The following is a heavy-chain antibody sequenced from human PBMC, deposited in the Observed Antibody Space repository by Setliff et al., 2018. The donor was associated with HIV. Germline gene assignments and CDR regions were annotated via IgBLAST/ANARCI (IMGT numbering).Heavy chain of an antibody. CDR3: ARHSAVNITPDGLGYYSIDV. V-gene: IGHV4-39*01. CDR1: GASISSHNYY. Sequence: SETLSLTCTVSGASISSHNYYWGWIRQSPGKGLEWIASIRSSGDTYYNPSLQSRVIISVDTSNNQISLKLTSVTAADTAVYYCARHSAVNITPDGLGYYSIDVWGKGTSVTVSS. J-gene: IGHJ6*03. D-gene: IGHD2-15*01. CDR2: IRSSGDT.